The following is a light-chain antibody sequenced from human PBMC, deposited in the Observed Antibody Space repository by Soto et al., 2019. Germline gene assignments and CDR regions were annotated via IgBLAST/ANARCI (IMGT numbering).Light chain of an antibody. Sequence: QSVLTQPPSVSAAPGQKVTISCSGSSSNIEDNYVSWYQQLPGTAHKLLIYEDNRRPSGIPDRFSGSKSGTSATLGITGLQTGDEADYYCGTWDNSLSGGVFGGGTKLTVL. CDR3: GTWDNSLSGGV. CDR2: EDN. V-gene: IGLV1-51*02. CDR1: SSNIEDNY. J-gene: IGLJ3*02.